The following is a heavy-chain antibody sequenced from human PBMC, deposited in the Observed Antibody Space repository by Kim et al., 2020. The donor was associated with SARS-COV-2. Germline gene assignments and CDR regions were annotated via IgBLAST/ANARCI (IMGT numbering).Heavy chain of an antibody. J-gene: IGHJ6*02. CDR1: GFTFSSYA. D-gene: IGHD2-2*01. CDR3: AKGSSEIVVVPAAMTPWENYYGMDV. CDR2: ISGSGGST. Sequence: GGSLRLSCAASGFTFSSYAMSWVRQAPGKGLEWVSAISGSGGSTYYADSVKGRFTISRDNSKNTLYLQMNSLRAEDTAVYYCAKGSSEIVVVPAAMTPWENYYGMDVWGQGTTVTVSS. V-gene: IGHV3-23*01.